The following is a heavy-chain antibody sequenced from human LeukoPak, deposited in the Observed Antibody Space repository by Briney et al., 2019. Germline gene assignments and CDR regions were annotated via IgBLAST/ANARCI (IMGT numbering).Heavy chain of an antibody. CDR1: GYTFTSYY. D-gene: IGHD2-2*01. J-gene: IGHJ6*03. CDR3: ARDGCSSTSCFYYYYYMDV. Sequence: ASVKVSCKASGYTFTSYYMHWVRQAPGQGLEWMGMINPSGGSTNYAQKFQGRVTMTRDTSISTAYMELSRLRSDDTAVYYCARDGCSSTSCFYYYYYMDVWGKGTTVTVSS. CDR2: INPSGGST. V-gene: IGHV1-46*01.